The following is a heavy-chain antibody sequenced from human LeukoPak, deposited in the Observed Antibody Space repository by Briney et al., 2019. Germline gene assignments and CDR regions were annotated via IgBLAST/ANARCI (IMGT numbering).Heavy chain of an antibody. V-gene: IGHV3-23*01. J-gene: IGHJ5*02. CDR2: ISGSGGST. Sequence: PGGSLRLSCAASGFTFSSYAMSWVRQAPGKGLEWVSAISGSGGSTYYADSVKGRFTISRDNSKNTLYLQMNTLRPEDTAVYYCARGRGKFLEWLLCFDPWGQGTLVTVSS. CDR3: ARGRGKFLEWLLCFDP. D-gene: IGHD3-3*01. CDR1: GFTFSSYA.